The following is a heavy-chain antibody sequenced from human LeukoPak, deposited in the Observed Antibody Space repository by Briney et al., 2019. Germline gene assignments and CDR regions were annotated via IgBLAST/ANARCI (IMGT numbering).Heavy chain of an antibody. CDR2: IYYSGST. J-gene: IGHJ4*02. D-gene: IGHD2-15*01. CDR3: ARCRGDCFDY. CDR1: GGSISSHY. V-gene: IGHV4-59*11. Sequence: SETLSLTCTVSGGSISSHYWSWIRQPPGKGLEWIGYIYYSGSTNYNPSLKSRVTISVDTSKNQFSLKLSSVTAADTAVYYCARCRGDCFDYWGQGTLVTVSS.